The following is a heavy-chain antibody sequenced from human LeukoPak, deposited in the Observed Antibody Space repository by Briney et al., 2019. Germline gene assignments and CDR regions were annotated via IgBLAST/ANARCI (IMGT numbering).Heavy chain of an antibody. CDR1: GFPFSSYE. Sequence: PGGSLSLSCAASGFPFSSYEMHWVRQAPGKGLEGVSYISSSGSTIYYADSVKGRFTISRDNAKNSLYLQMDSLRAEDTAVYYCAGGDYYYYYGMDVWGKGTTVTVSS. D-gene: IGHD3-10*01. CDR2: ISSSGSTI. V-gene: IGHV3-48*03. CDR3: AGGDYYYYYGMDV. J-gene: IGHJ6*04.